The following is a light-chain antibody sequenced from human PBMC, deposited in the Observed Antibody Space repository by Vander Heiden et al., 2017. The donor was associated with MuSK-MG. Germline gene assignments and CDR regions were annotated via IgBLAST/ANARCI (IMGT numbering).Light chain of an antibody. Sequence: SVRDRVTITCRASQSISSYLNWYQQKPGKAPKLLIYAASSLQSGVPSRFSGSGSGTDFTLTISSLQSEDFATYYCQQSYSTPGTFGQGTRLEIK. CDR2: AAS. CDR1: QSISSY. V-gene: IGKV1-39*01. CDR3: QQSYSTPGT. J-gene: IGKJ5*01.